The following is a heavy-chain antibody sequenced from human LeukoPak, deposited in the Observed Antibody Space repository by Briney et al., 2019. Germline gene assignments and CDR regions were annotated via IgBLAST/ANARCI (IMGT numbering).Heavy chain of an antibody. D-gene: IGHD2-15*01. CDR2: INPSGGST. J-gene: IGHJ4*02. V-gene: IGHV1-46*01. Sequence: ASVKVSCKASGHTFTSYYMHWVRQAPGQGLEWMGIINPSGGSTSYAQKFQGRVTMTRDTSTSTVYMELSSLRSEDTAVYYCVVVVAGRFDYWGQGTLVTVSS. CDR1: GHTFTSYY. CDR3: VVVVAGRFDY.